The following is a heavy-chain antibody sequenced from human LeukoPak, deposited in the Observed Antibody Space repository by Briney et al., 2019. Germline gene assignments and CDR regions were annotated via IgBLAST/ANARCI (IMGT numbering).Heavy chain of an antibody. D-gene: IGHD6-19*01. Sequence: GGSLRLSCAAYGFTFSTYAMSWVRQAPGKGLEWVSAISGSGVSTYYADSVKGRFTISRDNSKNTLYLQMNSLRAEDTAVYYCAKEEQWLPGDYWGQGTLVTASS. CDR3: AKEEQWLPGDY. CDR1: GFTFSTYA. J-gene: IGHJ4*02. V-gene: IGHV3-23*01. CDR2: ISGSGVST.